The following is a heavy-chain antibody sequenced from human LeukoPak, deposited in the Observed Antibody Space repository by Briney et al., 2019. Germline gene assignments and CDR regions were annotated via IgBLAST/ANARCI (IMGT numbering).Heavy chain of an antibody. CDR2: IIPIFGTA. Sequence: SVKVSCKASGGTLSSYAISWVRQAPGQGLEWMGGIIPIFGTANYAQKFQGRVTITADESTSTAYMELSSLRSEDTAVYYCAREYSCGWSRHFDYWGQGTLVTVSS. CDR3: AREYSCGWSRHFDY. D-gene: IGHD6-19*01. V-gene: IGHV1-69*13. CDR1: GGTLSSYA. J-gene: IGHJ4*02.